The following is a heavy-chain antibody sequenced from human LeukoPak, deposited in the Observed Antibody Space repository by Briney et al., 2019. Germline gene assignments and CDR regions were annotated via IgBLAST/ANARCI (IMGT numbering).Heavy chain of an antibody. V-gene: IGHV1-2*02. J-gene: IGHJ3*02. D-gene: IGHD4-23*01. CDR1: GYTFTGYY. CDR2: INPNSGGT. Sequence: ASVKVSCKASGYTFTGYYMHWVRQAPGQGLEWMGWINPNSGGTNYAQKFQGRDTMTRDTSISTAYMELSRLRSDDTAVYYCARPSGDYGGAFDIWGQGTMVTVSS. CDR3: ARPSGDYGGAFDI.